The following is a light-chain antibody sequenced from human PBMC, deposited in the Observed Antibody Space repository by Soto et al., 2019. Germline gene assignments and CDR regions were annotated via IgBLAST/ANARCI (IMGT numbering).Light chain of an antibody. V-gene: IGKV3-15*01. CDR1: QSVSNN. Sequence: EIVMTQSPATLSVSPGERATLSCRASQSVSNNLAWYQKKPGQAPRLLIYGASTRATGIPARFSGSGSGTEFTLTISSLQSGDFAVYYCQQYNTWWTFGQGTRVEIK. CDR2: GAS. J-gene: IGKJ1*01. CDR3: QQYNTWWT.